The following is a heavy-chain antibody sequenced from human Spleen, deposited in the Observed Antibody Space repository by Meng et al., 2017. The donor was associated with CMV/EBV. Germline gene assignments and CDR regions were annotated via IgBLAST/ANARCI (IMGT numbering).Heavy chain of an antibody. Sequence: ASVKVSCKASGYTFTDYYMHWVRQAPGQGLEWMGWINPNSGGTNYAQTFQGRVTMTRDTSISTAYMELSRLRSDDTAVYYCARERTIVGALGYYYYGMDVWGQGTTVTVSS. CDR1: GYTFTDYY. CDR2: INPNSGGT. V-gene: IGHV1-2*02. CDR3: ARERTIVGALGYYYYGMDV. J-gene: IGHJ6*02. D-gene: IGHD1-26*01.